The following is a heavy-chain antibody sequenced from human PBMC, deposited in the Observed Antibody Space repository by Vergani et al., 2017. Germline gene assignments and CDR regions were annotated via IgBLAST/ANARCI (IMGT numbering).Heavy chain of an antibody. D-gene: IGHD6-13*01. V-gene: IGHV4-38-2*02. J-gene: IGHJ6*03. CDR2: IYHSGST. CDR1: GYSISSGYY. CDR3: ARVGVAADYYYYYMDV. Sequence: QVQLQESGPGLVKPSETLSLTCTVSGYSISSGYYWGWIRQPPGKGLEWIGSIYHSGSTYYNPSLTSRVTISVDTSKNQFSLKLSSVTAADTAVYYCARVGVAADYYYYYMDVWGKGTTVTGSS.